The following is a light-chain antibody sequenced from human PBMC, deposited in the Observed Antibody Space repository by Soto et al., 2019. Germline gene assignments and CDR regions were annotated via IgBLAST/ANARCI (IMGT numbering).Light chain of an antibody. J-gene: IGKJ1*01. Sequence: DIQMTHAPSAMSASVGDRVPITCRARQGISNYLAWFQQKPGNVSKRLIYAASSLQSGVPSRFSGSGSGTEFTLTISSLQPEDFATYYCLQHNSYPQTFGQGTKVDMK. CDR1: QGISNY. CDR2: AAS. V-gene: IGKV1-17*03. CDR3: LQHNSYPQT.